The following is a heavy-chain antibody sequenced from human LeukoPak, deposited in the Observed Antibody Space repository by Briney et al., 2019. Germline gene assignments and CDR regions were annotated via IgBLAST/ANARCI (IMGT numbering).Heavy chain of an antibody. CDR2: IKQDGSEK. J-gene: IGHJ4*02. Sequence: GGSLRLSCAASGFTFSSYWMSWVRQAPGKGLEWVANIKQDGSEKYYVDSVKGRFTISRDNAKNSLYLQMNSLRAEDTAVYYCARTVLAGTGYFDYWGQGTLVTVSS. CDR1: GFTFSSYW. D-gene: IGHD6-19*01. V-gene: IGHV3-7*01. CDR3: ARTVLAGTGYFDY.